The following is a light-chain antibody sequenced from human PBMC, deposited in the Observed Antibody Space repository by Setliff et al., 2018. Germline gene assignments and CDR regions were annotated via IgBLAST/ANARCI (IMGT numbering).Light chain of an antibody. J-gene: IGLJ2*01. CDR3: SSYTSSSTRL. CDR1: SSDVGGYNY. CDR2: DVS. V-gene: IGLV2-14*03. Sequence: QSVLTQPASVSGSPGQSITISCTGTSSDVGGYNYVSWYQQHPGKAPKLMIYDVSNRPSGVSNRFSGSKSGNTASLTISGLQAEDEADYYCSSYTSSSTRLFGGGT.